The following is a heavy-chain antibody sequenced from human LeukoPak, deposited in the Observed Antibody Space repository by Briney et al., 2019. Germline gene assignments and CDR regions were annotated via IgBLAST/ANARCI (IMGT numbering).Heavy chain of an antibody. CDR3: ARDKGLVADQFDY. J-gene: IGHJ4*02. V-gene: IGHV3-21*01. CDR2: ISSSSSYI. D-gene: IGHD6-6*01. CDR1: GFSFSRYS. Sequence: NPGGSLRLSCAATGFSFSRYSMNWIRQAPGKGLEWVSSISSSSSYIYYADSVKGRFTISRDNAKNSLYLQMNSLRAEDTAVYYCARDKGLVADQFDYWGQGTLVTVSS.